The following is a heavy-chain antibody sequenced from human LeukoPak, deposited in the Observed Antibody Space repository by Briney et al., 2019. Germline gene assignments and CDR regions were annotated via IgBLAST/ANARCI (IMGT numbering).Heavy chain of an antibody. D-gene: IGHD3-22*01. Sequence: ASVKVSCKASGYTFAGYYMHWVRQAPGQGLGWMGRINPNSGGTNYAQKFQGRVTMTRDTSISTAYMELSRLRSDDTAVYYCAREGGSGAAYYDSSEDFDYWGQGTLVTVSS. J-gene: IGHJ4*02. CDR2: INPNSGGT. CDR1: GYTFAGYY. V-gene: IGHV1-2*06. CDR3: AREGGSGAAYYDSSEDFDY.